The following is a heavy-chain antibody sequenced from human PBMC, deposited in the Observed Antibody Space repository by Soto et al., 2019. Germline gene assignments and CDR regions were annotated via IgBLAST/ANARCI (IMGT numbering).Heavy chain of an antibody. D-gene: IGHD3-10*01. V-gene: IGHV1-58*01. CDR3: AAYGSGTYLSFPSYFDY. Sequence: SVNVSCKASGFTFTGSAVQLVRQARGQRIEWIGWIVVGSGNTNYAQKFQERDTITRDMSTSTAYMELSSLRSEDTAVYYCAAYGSGTYLSFPSYFDYWGQGTLLTVSS. J-gene: IGHJ4*02. CDR1: GFTFTGSA. CDR2: IVVGSGNT.